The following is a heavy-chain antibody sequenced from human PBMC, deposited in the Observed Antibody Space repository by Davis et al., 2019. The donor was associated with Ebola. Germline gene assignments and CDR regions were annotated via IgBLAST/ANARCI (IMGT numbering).Heavy chain of an antibody. CDR2: IYTSGST. D-gene: IGHD6-13*01. J-gene: IGHJ5*02. CDR3: ARFNSWGYSWFDP. CDR1: GDSISSGSYY. V-gene: IGHV4-61*09. Sequence: SETLSLTCTVSGDSISSGSYYWSWLRPPAGKGLEWIGHIYTSGSTNYNPSLKSRVTISVDTSKNQFSLKLSSVTAADTAVYYCARFNSWGYSWFDPWGQGTLVTVSS.